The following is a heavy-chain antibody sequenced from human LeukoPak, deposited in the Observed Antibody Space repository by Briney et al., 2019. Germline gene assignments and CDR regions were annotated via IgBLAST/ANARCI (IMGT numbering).Heavy chain of an antibody. Sequence: AGGSLRLSCAASGFTFSSYAMSWVRQAPGKGLEWVSAISGSGGSTYYADSVKGRFTISRDNSKNTLYLQMNSLRAEDTAVYYCAKDPDPFDDILTALDYWGQGTLVTVSS. J-gene: IGHJ4*02. D-gene: IGHD3-9*01. CDR2: ISGSGGST. CDR1: GFTFSSYA. V-gene: IGHV3-23*01. CDR3: AKDPDPFDDILTALDY.